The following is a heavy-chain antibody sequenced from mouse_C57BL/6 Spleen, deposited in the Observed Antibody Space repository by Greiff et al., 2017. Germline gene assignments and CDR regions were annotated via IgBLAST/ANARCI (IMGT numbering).Heavy chain of an antibody. D-gene: IGHD3-2*02. CDR1: GYTFTSYW. CDR2: IYPSDSET. CDR3: ARSDSSGYFDY. J-gene: IGHJ2*01. V-gene: IGHV1-61*01. Sequence: QVQLQQPGAELVRPGSSVKLSCKASGYTFTSYWMDWVKQRPGQGLEWIGNIYPSDSETHYNQKFKDKATLTVDKSSSTAYMQLSSLTSEDSAVYYGARSDSSGYFDYWGQGTTLTVSS.